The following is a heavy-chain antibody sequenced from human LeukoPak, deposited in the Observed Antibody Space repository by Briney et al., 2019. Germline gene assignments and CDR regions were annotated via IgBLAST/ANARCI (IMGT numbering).Heavy chain of an antibody. D-gene: IGHD3-16*01. CDR1: GFTFSSYA. J-gene: IGHJ4*02. CDR2: ISGSGGST. Sequence: PSGGSLRLSCAASGFTFSSYAMSWVRQAPGKGLEWVSAISGSGGSTYYADSVKGRFTISRDNSKNTLFLQMNSLKADDTAVYYCAKGGGGVLASWGQGTLVTVSS. V-gene: IGHV3-23*01. CDR3: AKGGGGVLAS.